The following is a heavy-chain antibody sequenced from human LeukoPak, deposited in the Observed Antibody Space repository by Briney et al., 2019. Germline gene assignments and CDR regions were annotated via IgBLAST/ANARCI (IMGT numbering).Heavy chain of an antibody. Sequence: SVKVSCKASGYTFTSYDINWVRQATGQGLEWMGRIIPILGIANYAQKFQGRVTITADKSTSTAYMELSSLRSEDTAVYYCARVSVVATITMEFDYWGQGTLVTVSS. D-gene: IGHD5-12*01. V-gene: IGHV1-69*04. J-gene: IGHJ4*02. CDR3: ARVSVVATITMEFDY. CDR1: GYTFTSYD. CDR2: IIPILGIA.